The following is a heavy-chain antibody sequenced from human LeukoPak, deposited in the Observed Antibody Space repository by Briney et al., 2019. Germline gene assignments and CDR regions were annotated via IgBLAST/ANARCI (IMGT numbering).Heavy chain of an antibody. J-gene: IGHJ4*02. CDR1: GYSFTSYW. CDR3: ARLPYYDSSGYSYYFDY. Sequence: GESLKISCKGSGYSFTSYWIGWVRQMPGKGLEWMGIVYPGDSDTRYSPSFQGQVTISADKSISTAYLQWSSLKASDTAMYYCARLPYYDSSGYSYYFDYWGQGTLVTVSS. CDR2: VYPGDSDT. D-gene: IGHD3-22*01. V-gene: IGHV5-51*01.